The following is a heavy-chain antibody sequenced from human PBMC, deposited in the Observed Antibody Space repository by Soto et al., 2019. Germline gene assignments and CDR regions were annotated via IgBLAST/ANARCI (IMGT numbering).Heavy chain of an antibody. V-gene: IGHV1-2*02. CDR2: INPNSGGT. CDR3: GRDQSPSGGWAGMDV. J-gene: IGHJ6*01. CDR1: GYTFTDYY. D-gene: IGHD6-19*01. Sequence: QVQLVQSGAEVKKPGASVKVSCKASGYTFTDYYMHWVRQAPGQGLEWMGWINPNSGGTNYAQKFQGRVTMTRDTSISTAYMELNRLRSDDTAVYYCGRDQSPSGGWAGMDVWGQGTTVTVSS.